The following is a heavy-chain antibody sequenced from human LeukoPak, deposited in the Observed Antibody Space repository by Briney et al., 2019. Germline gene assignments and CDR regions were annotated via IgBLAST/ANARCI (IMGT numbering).Heavy chain of an antibody. CDR1: RDSASSNSAA. CDR3: ARGADPHYFYYGMDV. CDR2: TYYRSKSYN. Sequence: PSQTLSPTCAISRDSASSNSAAWNWIRQSPSRGLEWLGRTYYRSKSYNDYAVSVKSRITINPDTSKNQFSLQLNSVTPEDTAVYFCARGADPHYFYYGMDVWGQGTTVTVSS. J-gene: IGHJ6*02. V-gene: IGHV6-1*01.